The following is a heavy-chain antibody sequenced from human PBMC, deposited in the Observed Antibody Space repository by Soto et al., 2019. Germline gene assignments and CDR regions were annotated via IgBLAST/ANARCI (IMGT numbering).Heavy chain of an antibody. D-gene: IGHD2-15*01. CDR1: GFTFSSYA. V-gene: IGHV3-30-3*01. CDR2: ISYDGSNK. CDR3: ARETYCSGGSCYSGWFDP. Sequence: GGSLRLSCAASGFTFSSYAMHWVRQAPGKGLEWVAVISYDGSNKYYADSVKGRFTISRDNSKNTLYLQMNSLRAEDTAVYYCARETYCSGGSCYSGWFDPWGQGTLVTVSS. J-gene: IGHJ5*02.